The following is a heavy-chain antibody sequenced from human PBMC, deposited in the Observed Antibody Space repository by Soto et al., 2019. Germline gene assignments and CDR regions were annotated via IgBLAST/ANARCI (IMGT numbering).Heavy chain of an antibody. J-gene: IGHJ5*02. CDR3: ARGGYCSGGSCYRPPDNWFDP. Sequence: SVKVSCKASGGTFSSYAISWVRQAPGQGLEWMGGIIPIFGTANYAQKFQGRVTITADESTSTAYMELSSLRSEDTAVYYCARGGYCSGGSCYRPPDNWFDPWGQGTLVTVSS. CDR2: IIPIFGTA. CDR1: GGTFSSYA. D-gene: IGHD2-15*01. V-gene: IGHV1-69*13.